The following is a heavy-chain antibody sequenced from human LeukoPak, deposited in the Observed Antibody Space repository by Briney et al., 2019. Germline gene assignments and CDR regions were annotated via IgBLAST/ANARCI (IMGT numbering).Heavy chain of an antibody. Sequence: PGGSLRLSCAASGFSFNNAWLSWVRQAPGKGLEWVGRIKSKTDGGTTDYGAPVKGRFTISRDDSKATVYLQMNSLKTDDTAVYYCTNTLTWTYYDVFGGQGTLVTVSS. J-gene: IGHJ4*02. V-gene: IGHV3-15*01. CDR3: TNTLTWTYYDVF. CDR2: IKSKTDGGTT. D-gene: IGHD3-9*01. CDR1: GFSFNNAW.